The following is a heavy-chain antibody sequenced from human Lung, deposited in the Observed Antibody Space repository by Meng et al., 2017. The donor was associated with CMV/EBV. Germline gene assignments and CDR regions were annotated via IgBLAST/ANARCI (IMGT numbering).Heavy chain of an antibody. V-gene: IGHV3-21*01. CDR3: ERVIRGSDCCYDMDD. CDR1: EFTFSSYR. Sequence: ESLKISCAASEFTFSSYRMNWVRQAPGKGLEWVSFISSTGAYIDYADSVKGRFTISRDNARNTLFLQMNSLRAEDTAVYYCERVIRGSDCCYDMDDWGQGTXVTVSS. CDR2: ISSTGAYI. D-gene: IGHD3-16*02. J-gene: IGHJ6*02.